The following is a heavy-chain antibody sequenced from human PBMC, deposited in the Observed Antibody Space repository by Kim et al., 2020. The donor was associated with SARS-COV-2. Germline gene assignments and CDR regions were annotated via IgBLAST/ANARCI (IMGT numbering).Heavy chain of an antibody. D-gene: IGHD3-10*01. CDR3: ATPLYGD. CDR2: EDGET. V-gene: IGHV1-24*01. J-gene: IGHJ4*02. Sequence: EDGETIYAQKFQGRVTMTEDTSTDTAYMELSSLRSEDTAVYYCATPLYGDWGQGTLVTVSS.